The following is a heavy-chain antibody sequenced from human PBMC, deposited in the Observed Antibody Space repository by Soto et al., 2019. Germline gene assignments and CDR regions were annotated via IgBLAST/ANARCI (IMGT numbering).Heavy chain of an antibody. J-gene: IGHJ4*02. CDR1: GGSFSGHF. CDR2: INHSGSA. Sequence: SETLSLTCVVYGGSFSGHFWSWIRQPPGKGLEWIGVINHSGSANYNPSLKSRVTISVDTSKNQFSLKLTSVTAADTAVYYCAGWAVGIMVFGVPKDYWSQGTQVTVSS. V-gene: IGHV4-34*01. CDR3: AGWAVGIMVFGVPKDY. D-gene: IGHD3-3*01.